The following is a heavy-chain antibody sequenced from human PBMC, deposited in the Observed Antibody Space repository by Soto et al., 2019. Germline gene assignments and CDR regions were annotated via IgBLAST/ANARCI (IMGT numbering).Heavy chain of an antibody. CDR2: IVVAGDT. J-gene: IGHJ3*01. Sequence: EVLLVESGGGLVQPGGSLRLSCTTPGFTFSTYDMHWVRQVTGKGLEWVSGIVVAGDTYYPDSVKGRFTISRENAKNSLYLQMDSLRVEDTAVYYCARRGIDTMSGFDALDVWGLGTKVTVSS. D-gene: IGHD6-25*01. CDR3: ARRGIDTMSGFDALDV. CDR1: GFTFSTYD. V-gene: IGHV3-13*01.